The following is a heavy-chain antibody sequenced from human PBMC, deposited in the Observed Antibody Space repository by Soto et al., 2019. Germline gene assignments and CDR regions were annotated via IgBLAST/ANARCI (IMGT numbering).Heavy chain of an antibody. CDR3: ARGGGADCGGDCYFDY. J-gene: IGHJ4*02. D-gene: IGHD2-21*02. V-gene: IGHV3-30*04. Sequence: GGSLRLSCAASGFTFSSYAMHWVRQAPGKGLEWVAVISYDGSNKYYADSVKGRFTISRDNSKNTLYLQMNSLRAEDTAVYDCARGGGADCGGDCYFDYWGQGTLVTVSS. CDR1: GFTFSSYA. CDR2: ISYDGSNK.